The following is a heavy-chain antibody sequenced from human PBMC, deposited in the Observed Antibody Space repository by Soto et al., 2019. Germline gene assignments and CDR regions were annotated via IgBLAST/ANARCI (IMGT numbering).Heavy chain of an antibody. CDR2: ISPYNGNT. CDR1: GYTFVSYG. Sequence: QIQLVQSAAEVKKPGASVKVSCKTSGYTFVSYGISWVRQAPGQGLEWMGWISPYNGNTNFAQRFRGRVTLTTDTSTDIVYMDLGSLKSDDTAVYYGARDQNFFDSSGYYDHWGQGTLITVSS. V-gene: IGHV1-18*04. D-gene: IGHD3-22*01. J-gene: IGHJ5*02. CDR3: ARDQNFFDSSGYYDH.